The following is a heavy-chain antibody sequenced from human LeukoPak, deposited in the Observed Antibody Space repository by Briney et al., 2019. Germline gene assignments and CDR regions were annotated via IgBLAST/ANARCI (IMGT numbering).Heavy chain of an antibody. CDR1: GFTFSSCA. D-gene: IGHD3-10*01. CDR3: AKHYGSGTYDYFDY. Sequence: PGGSLRLSCAASGFTFSSCAMSWVRQAPGKGLEWVSGISGSGGSTYYADSVKGRLTISRDNSKNTLYLEMNSLRAEDTAVYYCAKHYGSGTYDYFDYWGQGTLVTVSS. J-gene: IGHJ4*02. V-gene: IGHV3-23*01. CDR2: ISGSGGST.